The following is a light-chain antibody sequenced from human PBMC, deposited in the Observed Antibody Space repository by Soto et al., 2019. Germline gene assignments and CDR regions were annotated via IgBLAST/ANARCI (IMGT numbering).Light chain of an antibody. CDR3: QQYYSYWT. CDR2: AAS. Sequence: AIRMTQSPSSLSASTGDRVTITCRASQGISSYLAWYQQKPGKAPKLLIYAASTLQSGVPSRFSGSGSGTDFTLTISYLRSEDFATYYCQQYYSYWTFGQGTKVDIK. J-gene: IGKJ1*01. V-gene: IGKV1-8*01. CDR1: QGISSY.